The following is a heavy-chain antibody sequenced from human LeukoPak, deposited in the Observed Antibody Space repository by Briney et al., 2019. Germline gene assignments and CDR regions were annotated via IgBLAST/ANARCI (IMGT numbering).Heavy chain of an antibody. Sequence: SETLSLTCTVSGGSIRSDSYQWSWIRQSAGKGLEWIGRYYRSGSTNFSPSLKSRVTLAVDTSKSQFSLNLSSVTAADTAVYYCARDPDFWTGYYYFDYWGQGTLVTVSS. CDR1: GGSIRSDSYQ. CDR3: ARDPDFWTGYYYFDY. CDR2: YYRSGST. D-gene: IGHD3/OR15-3a*01. V-gene: IGHV4-61*02. J-gene: IGHJ4*02.